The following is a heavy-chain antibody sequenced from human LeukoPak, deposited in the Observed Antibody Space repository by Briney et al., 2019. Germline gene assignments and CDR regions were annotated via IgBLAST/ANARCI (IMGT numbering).Heavy chain of an antibody. CDR1: GFTFITYA. CDR2: ISGSGDST. V-gene: IGHV3-23*01. J-gene: IGHJ3*02. D-gene: IGHD5-12*01. CDR3: ARDQSGYSGYGDAFDI. Sequence: GGSLRLSCAASGFTFITYAMNWVRQAPGKGLEWVSLISGSGDSTYYADSVKGRFTISRDNSKNTLYLQMNSLRAEDTAVYYCARDQSGYSGYGDAFDIWGQGTMVTVSS.